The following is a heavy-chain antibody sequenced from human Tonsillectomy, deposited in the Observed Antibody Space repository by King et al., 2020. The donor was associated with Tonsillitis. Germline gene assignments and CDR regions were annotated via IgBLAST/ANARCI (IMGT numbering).Heavy chain of an antibody. CDR3: ARVDYDSSFGPL. D-gene: IGHD3-22*01. CDR1: GFTFSNHA. CDR2: ISYDGNNK. J-gene: IGHJ4*02. V-gene: IGHV3-30*04. Sequence: QLVQSGGGVVQPGRSLRLSCAASGFTFSNHAMHWVRQAPGKGLEWVAVISYDGNNKYYADSVKGRFTISRDNSKNTVYLQINTLRAEDTAVYYCARVDYDSSFGPLWGQGTLVTVSS.